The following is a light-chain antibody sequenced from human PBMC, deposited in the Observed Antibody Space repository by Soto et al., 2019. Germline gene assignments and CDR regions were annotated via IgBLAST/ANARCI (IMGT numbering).Light chain of an antibody. CDR1: SSNIGAGYD. CDR2: GNS. V-gene: IGLV1-40*01. Sequence: QSVLTQPPSVSGAPGQRVTISCTGSSSNIGAGYDVHWYQQLPGKAPKLLIYGNSNRPSGVPDRFSGSKSGTSASLAITGLQAEDEADYYCQSYDSSLSCWVFGGGTKLTVL. J-gene: IGLJ3*02. CDR3: QSYDSSLSCWV.